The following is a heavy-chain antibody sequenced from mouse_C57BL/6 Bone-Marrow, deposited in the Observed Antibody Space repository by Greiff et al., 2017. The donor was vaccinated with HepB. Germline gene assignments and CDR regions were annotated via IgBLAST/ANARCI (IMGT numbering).Heavy chain of an antibody. J-gene: IGHJ3*01. CDR2: INYDGSST. CDR1: GFTFSDYY. V-gene: IGHV5-16*01. CDR3: ARVGDYDGFAY. D-gene: IGHD2-4*01. Sequence: EVKLVESEGGLVQPGSSMKLSCTASGFTFSDYYMAWVRQVPEKGLEWVANINYDGSSTYYLDSLKSRFIISRDNAKNILYLQMSSLKSEDTATYYCARVGDYDGFAYWGQGTLVTVSA.